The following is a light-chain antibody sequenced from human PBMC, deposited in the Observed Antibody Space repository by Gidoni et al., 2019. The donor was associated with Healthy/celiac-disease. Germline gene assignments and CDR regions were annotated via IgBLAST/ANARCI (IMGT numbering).Light chain of an antibody. V-gene: IGKV1-39*01. CDR3: QQSYSTPYS. CDR2: AAS. CDR1: QSIRSY. Sequence: DIQMTQSPSSLSASVGDRVTITCRASQSIRSYLNWYQQKPGKAPKRLMYAASSLQSGVPSRFSGSGSGTDFALTISSLQPEDFATYYCQQSYSTPYSFGQGTKLEIK. J-gene: IGKJ2*03.